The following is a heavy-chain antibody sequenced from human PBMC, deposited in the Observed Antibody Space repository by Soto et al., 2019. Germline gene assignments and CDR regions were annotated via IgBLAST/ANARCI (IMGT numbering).Heavy chain of an antibody. Sequence: SETLSLTCSVSGNSISSDYWWSWARQPPGKGLEWIGEIHKSGSANHNPSLRSRVRISSDESTNQASLKMDSVTAADTAVYYCARGRDYPWYHWGQGTVVTVS. V-gene: IGHV4-4*02. CDR1: GNSISSDYW. J-gene: IGHJ4*02. CDR2: IHKSGSA. D-gene: IGHD3-16*01. CDR3: ARGRDYPWYH.